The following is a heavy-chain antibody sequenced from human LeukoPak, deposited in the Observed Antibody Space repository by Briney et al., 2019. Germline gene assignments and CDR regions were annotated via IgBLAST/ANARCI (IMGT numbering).Heavy chain of an antibody. Sequence: APVKVSCKASGYTFTSFDINWVRQATGQGLEWLGWMNPNSGNTGSAQKFQGRVTMTRDMSTSTVYMELSSLKSEDTAVYYCARGSSRSPRDAFDIWGQGTMVTVSS. J-gene: IGHJ3*02. CDR3: ARGSSRSPRDAFDI. CDR2: MNPNSGNT. V-gene: IGHV1-8*02. CDR1: GYTFTSFD.